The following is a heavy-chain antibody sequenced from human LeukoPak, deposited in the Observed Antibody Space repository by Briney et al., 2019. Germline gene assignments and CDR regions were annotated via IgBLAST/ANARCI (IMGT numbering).Heavy chain of an antibody. CDR3: ARARGLWFGELYYGMDV. D-gene: IGHD3-10*01. CDR2: IYTSGST. J-gene: IGHJ6*02. CDR1: GGSISSYY. Sequence: SETLSLTCTVSGGSISSYYWSWIRQPPGKGLEWIGRIYTSGSTNYNPSLKSRVTISVDTSKNQFSLKLSSVTAADTAVYYCARARGLWFGELYYGMDVWGQGTTVTVSS. V-gene: IGHV4-4*07.